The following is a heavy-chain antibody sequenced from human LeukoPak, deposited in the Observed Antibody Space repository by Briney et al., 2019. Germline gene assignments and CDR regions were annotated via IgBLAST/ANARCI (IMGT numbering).Heavy chain of an antibody. V-gene: IGHV1-46*01. CDR3: ARGCIVATICAHGDY. Sequence: GASVKVSCKASGYTFTSYYMHWVRQAPGQGLEWMGIINPSGGSTSYAQKFQGRVTMTRDTSTSTVYMELSSLRSEDTAVYYCARGCIVATICAHGDYWGQGTLVTVSS. D-gene: IGHD5-12*01. CDR2: INPSGGST. CDR1: GYTFTSYY. J-gene: IGHJ4*02.